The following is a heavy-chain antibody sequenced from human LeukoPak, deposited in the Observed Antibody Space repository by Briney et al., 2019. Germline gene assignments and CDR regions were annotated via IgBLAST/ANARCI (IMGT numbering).Heavy chain of an antibody. Sequence: SVKVSCKASGGTFTSYAISSVRQAPGQRRGWMGGIIPIFGTAKYAPKLQGRVTITADKSTSTAYMELSSMRSEDTAVYYCATPFADPYYYYYGMDVWGKGTPVTVSS. CDR3: ATPFADPYYYYYGMDV. V-gene: IGHV1-69*06. CDR1: GGTFTSYA. J-gene: IGHJ6*04. D-gene: IGHD3-10*01. CDR2: IIPIFGTA.